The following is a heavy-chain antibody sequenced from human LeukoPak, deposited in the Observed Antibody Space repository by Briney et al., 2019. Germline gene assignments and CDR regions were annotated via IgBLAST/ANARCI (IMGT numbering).Heavy chain of an antibody. CDR3: AGRVDDFWSGSYGMDV. V-gene: IGHV4-4*07. CDR2: IYTSGST. J-gene: IGHJ6*02. Sequence: SETLSLTCTVSGGSISSYYWSWIRQPAGKGLEWIGRIYTSGSTNYNPSLKSRVTMSVDTSKNQFSLKLSSVTAADTVVYYCAGRVDDFWSGSYGMDVWGQGTTVTVSS. CDR1: GGSISSYY. D-gene: IGHD3-3*01.